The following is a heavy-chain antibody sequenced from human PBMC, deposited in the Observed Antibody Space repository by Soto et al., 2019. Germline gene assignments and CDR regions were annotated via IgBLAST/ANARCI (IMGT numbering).Heavy chain of an antibody. J-gene: IGHJ4*02. CDR1: EFSFSTSW. D-gene: IGHD2-8*01. Sequence: PGGSLRLSCAASEFSFSTSWMSWVRQAPGKGLEWVANIKQDGSATNYGDSVKGRFTISRDNAKKSLYLEMHNLRAEDTAVYHCARGYGADXWGQGTLVTVSS. CDR2: IKQDGSAT. V-gene: IGHV3-7*04. CDR3: ARGYGADX.